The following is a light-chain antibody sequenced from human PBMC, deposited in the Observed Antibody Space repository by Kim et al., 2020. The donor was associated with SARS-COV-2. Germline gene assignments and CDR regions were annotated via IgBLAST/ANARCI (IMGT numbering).Light chain of an antibody. CDR2: AVT. CDR1: SGDVGCYNY. Sequence: GQSVPISCTGTSGDVGCYNYVSWYQHHPGKAPKLMIYAVTKRPSGVPDRFSGSKSGNTASLTVSGLQAEDEADYYCSSYAGSNVWVFGGGTQLTVL. CDR3: SSYAGSNVWV. V-gene: IGLV2-8*01. J-gene: IGLJ3*02.